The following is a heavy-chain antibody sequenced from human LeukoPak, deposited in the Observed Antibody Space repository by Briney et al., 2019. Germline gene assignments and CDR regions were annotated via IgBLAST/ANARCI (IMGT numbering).Heavy chain of an antibody. Sequence: ASVKVSCKASGYTFTSYYKHWVRQAPGQGLEWRGIINPSGGSTSYAQKFQGRVTMTRDTTTSTVYMELSSLRSEDTAVYYCARGSTYYYDSSGYYLFAYWGQGTLVTVSS. CDR1: GYTFTSYY. CDR3: ARGSTYYYDSSGYYLFAY. CDR2: INPSGGST. J-gene: IGHJ4*02. D-gene: IGHD3-22*01. V-gene: IGHV1-46*01.